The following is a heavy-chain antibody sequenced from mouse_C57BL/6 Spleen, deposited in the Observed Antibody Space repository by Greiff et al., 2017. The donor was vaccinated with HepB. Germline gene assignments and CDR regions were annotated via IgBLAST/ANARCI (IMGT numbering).Heavy chain of an antibody. CDR2: IYPRSGNT. V-gene: IGHV1-81*01. CDR3: AIPYDGAMDY. D-gene: IGHD1-2*01. CDR1: GYTFTSYG. J-gene: IGHJ4*01. Sequence: VKLQESGAELARPGASVKLSCKASGYTFTSYGISWVKQRTGQGLEWIGEIYPRSGNTYYNEKFKGKATLTADKSSSTAYMELRSLTSEDSAVYFCAIPYDGAMDYWGQGTSVTVSS.